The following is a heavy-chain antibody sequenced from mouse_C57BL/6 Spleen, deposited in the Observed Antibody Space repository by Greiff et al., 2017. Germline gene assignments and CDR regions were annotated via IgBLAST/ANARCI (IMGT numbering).Heavy chain of an antibody. CDR1: GYSFTDYN. D-gene: IGHD2-5*01. CDR2: LNPNYGTT. Sequence: VQLQQSGPELVKPGASVKISCKASGYSFTDYNMNWVKQSNGKSLEWIGVLNPNYGTTSYNQKFKGKATLTVDQSSSTAYMQLNSLTSEDSAVYYCASRYGYSNYGFDYWGQGTTLTVSS. J-gene: IGHJ2*01. CDR3: ASRYGYSNYGFDY. V-gene: IGHV1-39*01.